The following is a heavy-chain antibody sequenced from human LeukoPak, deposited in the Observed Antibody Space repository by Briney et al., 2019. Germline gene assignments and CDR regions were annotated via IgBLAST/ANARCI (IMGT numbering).Heavy chain of an antibody. CDR1: RFTFSNYG. V-gene: IGHV3-30*03. Sequence: GGSLRLSSAASRFTFSNYGVNWVRQAPGKGLEWVAVISYDGSNKYYADSVKGRFTISRDNSKNTLYLQMNSLRAEDTAVYYCARDSWMKQLWLGLGDYWGQGTLVTVSS. D-gene: IGHD5-18*01. CDR3: ARDSWMKQLWLGLGDY. J-gene: IGHJ4*02. CDR2: ISYDGSNK.